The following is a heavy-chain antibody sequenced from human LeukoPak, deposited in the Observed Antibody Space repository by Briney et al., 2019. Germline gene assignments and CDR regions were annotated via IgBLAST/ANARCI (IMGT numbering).Heavy chain of an antibody. V-gene: IGHV1-2*02. CDR3: ARYGVITREDS. CDR1: GYTFTAYY. J-gene: IGHJ5*01. CDR2: INPSSGGA. D-gene: IGHD7-27*01. Sequence: GSVKVSCKASGYTFTAYYLHWVRQAPGQGLEWVGWINPSSGGANYVQKFLGRVTMTRDTSISPAYMELSSLRSDDTAMYYCARYGVITREDSWGQGTLVTV.